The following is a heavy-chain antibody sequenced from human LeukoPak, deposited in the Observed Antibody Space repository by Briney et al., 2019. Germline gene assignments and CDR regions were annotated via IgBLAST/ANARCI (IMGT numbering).Heavy chain of an antibody. CDR2: IRYDGSNK. D-gene: IGHD5-12*01. J-gene: IGHJ4*02. CDR1: GFIFSSYG. CDR3: AKGNVYSGYANDY. Sequence: GGSLRLSCAASGFIFSSYGMHWVRQAPGKGLEWVAFIRYDGSNKYYADSVKGRFIISRDNSKNTLYLQMNSLRAEDTAVYYCAKGNVYSGYANDYWGQGTLVTVSS. V-gene: IGHV3-30*02.